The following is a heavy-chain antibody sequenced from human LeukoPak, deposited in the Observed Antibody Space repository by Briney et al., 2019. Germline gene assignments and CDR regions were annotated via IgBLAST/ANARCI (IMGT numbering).Heavy chain of an antibody. Sequence: GGSVKVSCKASGYTFTGYYMHWVRQAPGHGLEWMGWINPNSGGTNYAQKFQGRVTMTRDTSISTAYMELSRLRSDDTAVYYCARGRGYNYGGLDYWGQGTLVTVSS. V-gene: IGHV1-2*02. J-gene: IGHJ4*02. CDR1: GYTFTGYY. D-gene: IGHD5-18*01. CDR2: INPNSGGT. CDR3: ARGRGYNYGGLDY.